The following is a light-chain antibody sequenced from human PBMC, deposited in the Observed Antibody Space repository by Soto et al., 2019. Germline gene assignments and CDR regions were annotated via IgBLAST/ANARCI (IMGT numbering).Light chain of an antibody. J-gene: IGKJ2*01. Sequence: EVVMTQSPATLSVSPGDRATLSCRASQSVSSDLSCHQQKPGQAPRLLIYGASTRATGIPARFNGSGSRTEFTLTISSLQSEDFAVYYCQPYNNWPFTFGQGTNQETK. V-gene: IGKV3-15*01. CDR2: GAS. CDR1: QSVSSD. CDR3: QPYNNWPFT.